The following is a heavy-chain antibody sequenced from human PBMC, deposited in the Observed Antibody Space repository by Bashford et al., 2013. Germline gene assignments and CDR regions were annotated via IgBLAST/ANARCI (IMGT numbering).Heavy chain of an antibody. J-gene: IGHJ4*02. CDR3: ARMQRYSTTLYYFDY. CDR1: GFSLSTSAVG. CDR2: IYWNDDK. Sequence: SGPTLVKPTQTLTLTCTFSGFSLSTSAVGVGWIRQPPGKALEWLAIIYWNDDKRYSPSLESRVTITKDTSKNQVVLTMTNMDPVDTATYYCARMQRYSTTLYYFDYWGQGTLVTVSS. D-gene: IGHD5-12*01. V-gene: IGHV2-5*01.